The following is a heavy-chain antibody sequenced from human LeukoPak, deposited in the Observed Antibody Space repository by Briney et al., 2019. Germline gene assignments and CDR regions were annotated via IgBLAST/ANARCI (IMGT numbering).Heavy chain of an antibody. Sequence: GASVTVSCKASGYTFTSYGISWVRQAPGQGLEWMGWISAYNGNTNYAQKLQGRVTMTTDTSTSTAYMELRSLRSDDTAVYYCARDFRLTVRGVILDYWGQGTLVTVSS. CDR1: GYTFTSYG. D-gene: IGHD3-10*01. J-gene: IGHJ4*02. V-gene: IGHV1-18*01. CDR2: ISAYNGNT. CDR3: ARDFRLTVRGVILDY.